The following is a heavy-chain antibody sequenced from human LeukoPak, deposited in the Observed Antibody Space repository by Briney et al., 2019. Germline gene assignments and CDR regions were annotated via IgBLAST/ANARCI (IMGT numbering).Heavy chain of an antibody. CDR3: ARGYGDSRVEGRYFHS. CDR1: DGSITNDD. Sequence: PSETLSLTCTVSDGSITNDDWSWVRQPPGKGLEFIGHVHYSGTANHKPSLRSRVTISIATSKQQFFLKLKSVTAADTAVYYCARGYGDSRVEGRYFHSWGQGTLVTVSS. CDR2: VHYSGTA. V-gene: IGHV4-59*01. D-gene: IGHD4-17*01. J-gene: IGHJ4*02.